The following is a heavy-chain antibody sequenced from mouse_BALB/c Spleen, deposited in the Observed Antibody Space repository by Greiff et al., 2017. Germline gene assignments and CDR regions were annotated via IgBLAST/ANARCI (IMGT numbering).Heavy chain of an antibody. Sequence: EVQLVESGGGLVKPGGSLKLSCAASGFTFSSYAMSWVRQTPEKRLEWVASISSGGSTYYPDSVKGRFTISRDNARNTLYLQMSSLKSEDTAMYYCTRGYGNYLYYFDYWGQGTTLTVSS. D-gene: IGHD2-10*02. CDR1: GFTFSSYA. J-gene: IGHJ2*01. CDR3: TRGYGNYLYYFDY. CDR2: ISSGGST. V-gene: IGHV5-6-5*01.